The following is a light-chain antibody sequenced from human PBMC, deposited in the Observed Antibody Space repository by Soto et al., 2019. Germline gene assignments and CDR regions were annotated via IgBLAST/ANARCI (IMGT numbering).Light chain of an antibody. CDR3: CSYTASGTYV. Sequence: QSALTQPASVSGSPGQSITISCTGTSSDVGGYNYVSWYQQHPGKAPKLMIYAVSNRPSGVSNRFSGSKSGNTATLTISGLQAEDEADYYCCSYTASGTYVFGNGTKVTVL. V-gene: IGLV2-14*01. J-gene: IGLJ1*01. CDR1: SSDVGGYNY. CDR2: AVS.